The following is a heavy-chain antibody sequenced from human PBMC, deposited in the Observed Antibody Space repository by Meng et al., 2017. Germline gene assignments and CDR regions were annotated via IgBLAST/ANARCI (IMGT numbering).Heavy chain of an antibody. D-gene: IGHD5-24*01. Sequence: GESLKIPCAASGFTCPAYSMNWVRQAPGTGLEWISSISSSSSFQYYANSVKRRFTISRDNDNNSLFLQMNSLKAEDTAVYYWARDQIKGGGYKLAPHPWGQGTLVTVSS. V-gene: IGHV3-21*01. CDR3: ARDQIKGGGYKLAPHP. CDR1: GFTCPAYS. J-gene: IGHJ5*02. CDR2: ISSSSSFQ.